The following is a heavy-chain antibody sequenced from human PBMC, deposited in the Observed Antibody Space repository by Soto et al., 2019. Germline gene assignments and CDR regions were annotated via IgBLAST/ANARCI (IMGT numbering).Heavy chain of an antibody. Sequence: ASVKVSCKASGGTFSSYAISWVRQAPGQGLEWMGGIIPIFGTANYAQKFQGRVTITADESTSTAYMELSSLRSEDTAVYYCARRIAAAGPSDYYGMDVWGQGTTVTV. CDR2: IIPIFGTA. V-gene: IGHV1-69*13. CDR3: ARRIAAAGPSDYYGMDV. J-gene: IGHJ6*02. CDR1: GGTFSSYA. D-gene: IGHD6-13*01.